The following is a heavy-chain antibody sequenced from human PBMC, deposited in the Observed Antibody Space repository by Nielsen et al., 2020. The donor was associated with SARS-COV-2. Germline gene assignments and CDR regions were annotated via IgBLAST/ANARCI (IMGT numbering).Heavy chain of an antibody. CDR1: GASISSGSIY. V-gene: IGHV4-61*02. J-gene: IGHJ6*02. CDR3: ARGRDYYHTSGFYGFYYGMDA. CDR2: VFTSGST. Sequence: SETLSLTCSVSGASISSGSIYWSWVRQPAGKGLEWIGRVFTSGSTNYNPSLRSRVTISVDRSRNQVSLRLTSVTAADTAVYYCARGRDYYHTSGFYGFYYGMDAWGQGTTVTVSS. D-gene: IGHD3-22*01.